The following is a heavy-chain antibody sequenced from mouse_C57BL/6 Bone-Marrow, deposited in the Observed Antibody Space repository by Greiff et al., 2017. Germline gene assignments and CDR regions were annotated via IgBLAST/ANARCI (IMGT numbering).Heavy chain of an antibody. J-gene: IGHJ2*01. V-gene: IGHV1-53*01. Sequence: QVHVKQPGTELVKPGASVKLSCKASGYTFTSYWMHWVKQRPGQGLEWIGNINPSNGGTNYNEKFKSKATLTVDKSSSTAYMQLSSLTSEDSAVYYCARCDGYYPFFDYWGQGTTLTVSS. CDR1: GYTFTSYW. D-gene: IGHD2-3*01. CDR2: INPSNGGT. CDR3: ARCDGYYPFFDY.